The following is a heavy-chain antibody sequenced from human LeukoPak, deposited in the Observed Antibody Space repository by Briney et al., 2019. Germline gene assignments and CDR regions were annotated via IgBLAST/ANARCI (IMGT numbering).Heavy chain of an antibody. D-gene: IGHD1-26*01. V-gene: IGHV4-59*01. CDR2: IYYSGST. CDR3: ARDGRAIENVLDF. Sequence: SETLSLNCTVPGGSISSYYWSWIRPPPGKGPELDWDIYYSGSTNYNPSLKSRVTISVDTSKNQFSLKLSSVSGADTAVYYCARDGRAIENVLDFWGQGTLVTVSS. CDR1: GGSISSYY. J-gene: IGHJ4*02.